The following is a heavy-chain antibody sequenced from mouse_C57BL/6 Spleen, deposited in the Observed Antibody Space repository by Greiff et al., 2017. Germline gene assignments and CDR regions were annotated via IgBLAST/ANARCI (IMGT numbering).Heavy chain of an antibody. J-gene: IGHJ1*03. CDR3: ARDYYEYQGYFDV. Sequence: QVQLQQSGAELVKPGASVKISCKASGYAFSSYWMNWVKQRPGKGLEWIGQIYPGDGDTNYNGKFKGKATLTADKSSSTAYMQLSSLTSEDSAVYFCARDYYEYQGYFDVWGTGTTVTVSS. V-gene: IGHV1-80*01. D-gene: IGHD2-4*01. CDR1: GYAFSSYW. CDR2: IYPGDGDT.